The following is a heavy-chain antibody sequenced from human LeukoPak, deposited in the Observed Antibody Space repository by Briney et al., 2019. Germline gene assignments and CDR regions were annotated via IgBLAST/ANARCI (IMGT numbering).Heavy chain of an antibody. Sequence: SETLSLTCTVSGGSIGSYYWSWIRQPPGKGLEWIGHIYTSGSTNYNPSLKSRVTISVDKSKNQFSLKLSSVTAADTAVYYCARAYCSSTSCSPGVYYMDVWGKGTTVTVSS. D-gene: IGHD2-2*01. CDR1: GGSIGSYY. CDR3: ARAYCSSTSCSPGVYYMDV. V-gene: IGHV4-4*07. CDR2: IYTSGST. J-gene: IGHJ6*03.